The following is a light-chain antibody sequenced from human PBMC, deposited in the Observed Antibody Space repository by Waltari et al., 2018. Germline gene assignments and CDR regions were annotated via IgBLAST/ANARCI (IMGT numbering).Light chain of an antibody. CDR2: DAS. CDR3: QQRSNWPPIT. CDR1: QSVSSY. Sequence: CRASQSVSSYLAWYQQKTGQAPRLLIYDASNRATGIPARFSGSGSGTDFTLTISSLEPEDFAVYYCQQRSNWPPITFGQGTRLEIK. V-gene: IGKV3-11*01. J-gene: IGKJ5*01.